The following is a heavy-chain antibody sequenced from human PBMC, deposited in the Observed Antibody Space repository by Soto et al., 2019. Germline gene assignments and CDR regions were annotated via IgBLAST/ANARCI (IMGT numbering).Heavy chain of an antibody. J-gene: IGHJ6*02. CDR3: ATWRPDGMDV. D-gene: IGHD6-25*01. CDR1: GCSISSSSYY. V-gene: IGHV4-39*01. Sequence: PSETLSLTCTFSGCSISSSSYYWGWIRQPPGKGLEWIGSIYYSGSTYYNPSLKSRVTISVDTSKNQFSLKLSSVTAADTAVYYCATWRPDGMDVWGQGTTVTVSS. CDR2: IYYSGST.